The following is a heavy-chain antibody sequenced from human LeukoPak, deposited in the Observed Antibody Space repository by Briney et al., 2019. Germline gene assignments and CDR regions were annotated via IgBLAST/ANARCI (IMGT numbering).Heavy chain of an antibody. CDR2: ISSSSSYI. V-gene: IGHV3-21*01. Sequence: GGSLRLSCAASGFTFSSYSMNWVRQAPGKGLEWVSSISSSSSYIYYADSVKGRFTISRDNAKNSLYLQMNSLRAEDTAVYYCARGLRYCGSTSCYTSDYWGQGTLVTVSS. J-gene: IGHJ4*02. D-gene: IGHD2-2*02. CDR1: GFTFSSYS. CDR3: ARGLRYCGSTSCYTSDY.